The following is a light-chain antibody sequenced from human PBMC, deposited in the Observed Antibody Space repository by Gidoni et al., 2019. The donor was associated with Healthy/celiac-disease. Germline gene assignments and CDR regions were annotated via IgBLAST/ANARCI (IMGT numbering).Light chain of an antibody. J-gene: IGKJ3*01. CDR1: QSISSY. CDR2: AAS. V-gene: IGKV1-39*01. CDR3: QQSYSTPGLT. Sequence: DIQMPQSPSSLSASVGDRVTITCRASQSISSYLNWYQQKPGKAPKLLIYAASSLQRGVPSRFSGSGSGTDFTLTISSLQPEDFATYYCQQSYSTPGLTFXPXTKVDIK.